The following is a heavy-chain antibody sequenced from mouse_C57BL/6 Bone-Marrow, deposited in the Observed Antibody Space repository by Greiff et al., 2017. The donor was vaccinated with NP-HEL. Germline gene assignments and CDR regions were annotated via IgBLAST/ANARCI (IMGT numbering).Heavy chain of an antibody. J-gene: IGHJ4*01. Sequence: EVKLVESGGGLVQPGGSLKLSCAASGFTFSDYGMAWVRQAPRKGPEWVAFISNLAYSIYYADTVTGRFTFSRENAKNTLYLEMSSLRSEDTAMYYCARHWGYGSSSYAMDYWGQGTSVTVSS. D-gene: IGHD1-1*01. V-gene: IGHV5-15*01. CDR3: ARHWGYGSSSYAMDY. CDR2: ISNLAYSI. CDR1: GFTFSDYG.